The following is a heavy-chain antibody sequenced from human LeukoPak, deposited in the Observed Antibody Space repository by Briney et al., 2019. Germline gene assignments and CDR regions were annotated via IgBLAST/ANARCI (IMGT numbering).Heavy chain of an antibody. CDR2: IYPSGDST. V-gene: IGHV3-23*01. Sequence: GGSLRLSCAASGFTFSTYSMTWVRQGPGKGLGWVSSIYPSGDSTFYADSVKGRFTISRDNAKNTMYVQMNSLRAEDTAVYYCARGNYYGMDVWGQGTTVTVSS. CDR3: ARGNYYGMDV. J-gene: IGHJ6*02. CDR1: GFTFSTYS.